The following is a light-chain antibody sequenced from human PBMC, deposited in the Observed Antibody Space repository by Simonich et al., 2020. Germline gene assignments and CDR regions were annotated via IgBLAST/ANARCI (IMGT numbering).Light chain of an antibody. J-gene: IGKJ1*01. Sequence: EIVMTQSPATLSVSPGERATLSCRALQSVSSNLAWYQQKPGQATRLLIYGASTRATGITARFSGSGSGTEFTLTISSLQSEDFAVYYCQQYNNWPSWTFGQGTKVEIK. CDR1: QSVSSN. CDR3: QQYNNWPSWT. V-gene: IGKV3-15*01. CDR2: GAS.